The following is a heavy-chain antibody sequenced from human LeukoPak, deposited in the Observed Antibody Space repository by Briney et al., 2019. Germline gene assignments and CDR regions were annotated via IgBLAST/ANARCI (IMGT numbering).Heavy chain of an antibody. V-gene: IGHV3-23*01. CDR3: AKFLDTTMVYYFDY. CDR2: ISGSGGST. CDR1: GFIFSSYA. J-gene: IGHJ4*02. D-gene: IGHD5-18*01. Sequence: PGGSLRLSCAASGFIFSSYAMTWVRQAPGKGLERVAAISGSGGSTLYADSVKGRFTISRDNSRNTLYLQMNSLRAEDTALYYCAKFLDTTMVYYFDYWGQGTLVTVSS.